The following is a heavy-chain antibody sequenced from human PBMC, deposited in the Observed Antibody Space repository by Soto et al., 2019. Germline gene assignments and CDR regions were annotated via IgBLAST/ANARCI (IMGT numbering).Heavy chain of an antibody. CDR2: IDFYESTF. D-gene: IGHD3-22*01. CDR1: GLTFSRDW. V-gene: IGHV3-74*01. CDR3: ARDYYDNSGSRYVDYGMDV. J-gene: IGHJ6*02. Sequence: GGSLRLSCEVSGLTFSRDWMHWVRQAGGKGPVWVARIDFYESTFIYADSGMGVFTISRDNAKNTLYLPMNSLRVEDTAVYYCARDYYDNSGSRYVDYGMDVWGQGPNVTVSS.